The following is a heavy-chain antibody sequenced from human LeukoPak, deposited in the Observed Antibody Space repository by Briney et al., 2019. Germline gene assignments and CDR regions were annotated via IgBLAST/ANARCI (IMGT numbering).Heavy chain of an antibody. Sequence: PGGSLRLSCAASGFTFSSYWMHWVRQAPGKGLVWVSRVNTDGSSTSYADSVKGRFTISRDNAKNTLYLQMSSLRAEDTAVYYCARDRGYGSSFDYWGQGTLVTVSS. CDR1: GFTFSSYW. V-gene: IGHV3-74*01. D-gene: IGHD3-10*01. CDR3: ARDRGYGSSFDY. J-gene: IGHJ4*02. CDR2: VNTDGSST.